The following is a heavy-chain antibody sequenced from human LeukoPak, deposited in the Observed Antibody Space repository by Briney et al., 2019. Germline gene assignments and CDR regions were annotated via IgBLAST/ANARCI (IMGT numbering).Heavy chain of an antibody. CDR1: GFTFSSYA. CDR3: AKGGDSSGWYGSY. J-gene: IGHJ4*02. V-gene: IGHV3-23*01. Sequence: GGSLRLSCAASGFTFSSYAMSWVRQAPGKGLDWVSAISGSGGSTYYADSVKGRFTISRDNSKNTLYLQMNSLRAEDTAVYYCAKGGDSSGWYGSYWGQGTLVTVSS. CDR2: ISGSGGST. D-gene: IGHD6-19*01.